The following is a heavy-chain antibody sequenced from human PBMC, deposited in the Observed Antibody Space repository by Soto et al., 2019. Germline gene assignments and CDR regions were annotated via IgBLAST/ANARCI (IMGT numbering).Heavy chain of an antibody. D-gene: IGHD2-15*01. CDR3: ARHPGGRGSYSGIDV. Sequence: QVQLVQSGAEVKKPGSSVKVSCKASGGTFSSYAISWVRQAPGQGLEWMGGIIPIFGTANYAQKFQGRVTXTXAXSXXTAYMELSSLRSEDTAVYYCARHPGGRGSYSGIDVWGQGTTVTVSS. V-gene: IGHV1-69*05. J-gene: IGHJ6*02. CDR2: IIPIFGTA. CDR1: GGTFSSYA.